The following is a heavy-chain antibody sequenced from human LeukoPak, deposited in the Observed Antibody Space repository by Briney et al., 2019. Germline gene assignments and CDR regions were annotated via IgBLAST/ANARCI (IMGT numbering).Heavy chain of an antibody. CDR1: GFTFSSFS. CDR2: VYSGGTT. V-gene: IGHV3-66*01. CDR3: AKEPRWEQLHSFDI. J-gene: IGHJ3*02. Sequence: GGSLRLSCAASGFTFSSFSMSWVRQAPGKGLEWVSLVYSGGTTYHADSVKGRFTISRDDSKNTVYLQMNSLRAEDTAVYYCAKEPRWEQLHSFDIWGQGTTVTVSS. D-gene: IGHD1/OR15-1a*01.